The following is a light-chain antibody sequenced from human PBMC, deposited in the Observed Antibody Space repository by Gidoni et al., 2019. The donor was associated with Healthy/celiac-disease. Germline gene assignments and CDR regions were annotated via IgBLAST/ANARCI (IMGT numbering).Light chain of an antibody. CDR3: AAWDDSLHGWV. CDR2: SNN. V-gene: IGLV1-44*01. J-gene: IGLJ3*02. CDR1: SSNIGRNT. Sequence: SALTLPPSASGTPGPSLTISCSGSSSNIGRNTVNWYQKLPGTAPKLLNYSNNQRPSRLPDRFSGSKAGNAAPLAISGLQSEDEAYYYCAAWDDSLHGWVFGGGTKLTVL.